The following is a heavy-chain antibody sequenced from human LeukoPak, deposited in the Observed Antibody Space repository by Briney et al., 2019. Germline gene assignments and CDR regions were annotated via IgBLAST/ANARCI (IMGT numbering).Heavy chain of an antibody. Sequence: GGSLRLSCAASGFTFSSYNMNWVRQAPGRGLEWVSSISSGSTYIYYADSVKGRFTISRDNAKNSLFLQMNSLRAEDTAVYYCARVQSGQGYYYYYMDVWGKGTTVTVSS. CDR3: ARVQSGQGYYYYYMDV. CDR1: GFTFSSYN. J-gene: IGHJ6*03. CDR2: ISSGSTYI. V-gene: IGHV3-21*01.